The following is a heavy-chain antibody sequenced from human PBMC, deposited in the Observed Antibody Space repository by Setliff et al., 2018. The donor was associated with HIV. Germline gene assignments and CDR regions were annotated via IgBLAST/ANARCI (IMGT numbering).Heavy chain of an antibody. J-gene: IGHJ3*02. V-gene: IGHV1-46*01. D-gene: IGHD3-16*01. CDR3: TRAFPPMIPAAFDI. CDR1: GFSFSRHY. CDR2: INPSDGIP. Sequence: ASVKVSCKASGFSFSRHYMHWARQAPGEGLEWVAMINPSDGIPSYAQKFQDRVVVTRDTSRSIVYMELSSLLSEDTAVYFCTRAFPPMIPAAFDIWGLGTLVTVS.